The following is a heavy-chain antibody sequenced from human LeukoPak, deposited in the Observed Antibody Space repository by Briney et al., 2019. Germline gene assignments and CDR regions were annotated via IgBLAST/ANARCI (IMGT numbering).Heavy chain of an antibody. Sequence: SETLSLTCTVSGGSISGSSYYWGWIRQSPGKGLEWIASMYYSGSINYNPSLKSRVTISVDTSKNQFSLKLSSVTAADTAVYYCVSTMIVVAKYWGQGTLVTVSS. CDR1: GGSISGSSYY. D-gene: IGHD3-22*01. J-gene: IGHJ4*02. CDR2: MYYSGSI. CDR3: VSTMIVVAKY. V-gene: IGHV4-39*01.